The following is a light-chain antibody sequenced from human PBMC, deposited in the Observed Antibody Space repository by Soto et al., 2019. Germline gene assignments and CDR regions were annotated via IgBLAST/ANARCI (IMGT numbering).Light chain of an antibody. V-gene: IGKV4-1*01. Sequence: DIVMTQSPDSLAVSLGERATINCKSTQSVLYSSNNMNYLAWYQRKPGQPPKLLIYWASTRGSGVPDRFSGSGSGTDFTLTISSLQAEDVAVYYCQQYLSTPPTFGQGTNLEIK. CDR1: QSVLYSSNNMNY. CDR3: QQYLSTPPT. CDR2: WAS. J-gene: IGKJ2*01.